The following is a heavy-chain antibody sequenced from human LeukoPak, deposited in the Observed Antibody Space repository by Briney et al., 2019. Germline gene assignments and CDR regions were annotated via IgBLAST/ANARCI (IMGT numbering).Heavy chain of an antibody. V-gene: IGHV3-21*01. J-gene: IGHJ1*01. CDR3: AGDEHPLVRH. CDR1: VFTFSSYS. CDR2: ISSSSSDI. Sequence: GGGLRLSCAASVFTFSSYSMKGVRQAPGKGGEWGSSISSSSSDIYYADSVRGRVTISRDNAKNSLCVQMNRLRDEDTGVYYCAGDEHPLVRHRGQGTLVPVSS. D-gene: IGHD6-13*01.